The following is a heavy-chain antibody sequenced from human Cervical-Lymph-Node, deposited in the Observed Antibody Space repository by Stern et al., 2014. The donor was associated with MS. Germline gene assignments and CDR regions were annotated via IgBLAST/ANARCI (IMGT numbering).Heavy chain of an antibody. V-gene: IGHV1-2*06. Sequence: VQLVASGAEVKKPETSVKLSCKASGYIFTAYYIHWVRQAPGQGLEFMGRINPASGSTKYAQKFRGRVTMTRDTSFNTTYMELSRLRSDDTAIYYCARTQIKGIPFDFWGQGTLVTVSS. CDR1: GYIFTAYY. J-gene: IGHJ4*02. CDR3: ARTQIKGIPFDF. D-gene: IGHD6-13*01. CDR2: INPASGST.